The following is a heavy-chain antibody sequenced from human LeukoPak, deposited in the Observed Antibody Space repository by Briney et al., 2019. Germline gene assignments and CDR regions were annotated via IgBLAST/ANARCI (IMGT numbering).Heavy chain of an antibody. J-gene: IGHJ3*02. D-gene: IGHD1-26*01. CDR1: GGSISSYY. CDR2: IYYSGST. CDR3: ARESGSYYEDAFDI. V-gene: IGHV4-59*01. Sequence: SETLSLTCTVSGGSISSYYWSWIRQPPGKGLEWIGDIYYSGSTNYNPSLKSRVTISVDPSKNQFSLKLSSVTAADTAVYYCARESGSYYEDAFDIWGQGTMVTVSS.